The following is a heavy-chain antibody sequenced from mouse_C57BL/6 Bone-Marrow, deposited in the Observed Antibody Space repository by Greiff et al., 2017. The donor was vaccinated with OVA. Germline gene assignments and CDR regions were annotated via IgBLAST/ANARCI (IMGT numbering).Heavy chain of an antibody. V-gene: IGHV1-82*01. CDR3: ARTLLLRYDYAMDY. J-gene: IGHJ4*01. Sequence: VQLQQSGPELVKPGASVKISCKASGYAFSSSWMNWVKQRPGKGLEWIGRIYPGDGDTNYNGKFKGKATLTADKSSSTAYMQLSSLTSEDSAVYVCARTLLLRYDYAMDYWGQGTSVTVSS. CDR2: IYPGDGDT. CDR1: GYAFSSSW. D-gene: IGHD1-1*01.